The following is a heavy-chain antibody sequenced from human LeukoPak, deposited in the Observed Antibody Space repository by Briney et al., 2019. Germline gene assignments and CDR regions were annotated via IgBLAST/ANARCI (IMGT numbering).Heavy chain of an antibody. CDR2: IKEDGSDK. D-gene: IGHD6-6*01. J-gene: IGHJ4*02. Sequence: GGSLRLSCTASGFTFRNYWMSWVRQAPGNGLECVAYIKEDGSDKNYVDSVKGRFTISRDNAKSSLYLQMNSLRVEDTAVYYCVRGTRSNSFWGQGTQVTVSS. CDR3: VRGTRSNSF. CDR1: GFTFRNYW. V-gene: IGHV3-7*01.